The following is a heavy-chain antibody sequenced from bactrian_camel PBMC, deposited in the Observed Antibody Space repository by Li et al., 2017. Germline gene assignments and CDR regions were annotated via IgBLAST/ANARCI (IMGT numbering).Heavy chain of an antibody. J-gene: IGHJ4*01. CDR2: INSSGRST. D-gene: IGHD7*01. Sequence: VQLVESGGGLVQPGGSLGLSCATSGFTFTMSVMSWVRQAPGKGLEWVSDINSSGRSTNYADSVKGRFSISRDNAKNTVYLQIHSLKSEDTAVYYCAVVAAERCLRWWGQGTQVTVSS. CDR1: GFTFTMSV. CDR3: AVVAAERCLRW. V-gene: IGHV3S40*01.